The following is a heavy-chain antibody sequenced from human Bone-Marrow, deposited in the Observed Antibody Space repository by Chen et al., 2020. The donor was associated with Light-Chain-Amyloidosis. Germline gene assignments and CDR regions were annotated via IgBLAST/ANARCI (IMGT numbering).Heavy chain of an antibody. CDR3: AKAPEQQLVGNWFDP. V-gene: IGHV3-23*01. CDR1: GFTFRSYA. CDR2: ISGRVGGT. J-gene: IGHJ5*02. D-gene: IGHD6-13*01. Sequence: EVQLLESGGDLVQPGGSLRLSCAASGFTFRSYAMSWVRQAPGKGLEWVSGISGRVGGTYYADSVKGRFTSSRDNFKNTLYLQMNSLRAEDTAVYHCAKAPEQQLVGNWFDPWGQGTLVTVSS.